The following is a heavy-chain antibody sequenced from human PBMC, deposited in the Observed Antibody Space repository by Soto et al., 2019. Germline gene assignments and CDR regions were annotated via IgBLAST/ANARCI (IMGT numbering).Heavy chain of an antibody. CDR1: GLNFDDFA. Sequence: GGSLRLSCVGTGLNFDDFAMHWVRQAPGKGLEWVSGITWNSRVLAYADSVKGRFTISRDTSKNTLYLQTNSLRAEDTAMYYCAKMGRDAYKPIDSWGQGSLVTVSS. J-gene: IGHJ4*02. D-gene: IGHD3-16*01. CDR2: ITWNSRVL. CDR3: AKMGRDAYKPIDS. V-gene: IGHV3-9*01.